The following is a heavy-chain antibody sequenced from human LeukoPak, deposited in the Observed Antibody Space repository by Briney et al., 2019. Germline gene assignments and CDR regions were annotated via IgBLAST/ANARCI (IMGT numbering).Heavy chain of an antibody. Sequence: SETLSLTCTVSGGSISSYYWNWIRQPAGKGLEWIGRIHTSGSTNYNPSLKSRVTMSVDTPKNKFSLKLSSVTAADTAVYYCARVICSGGSCRFDYWGQGTLVTVSS. CDR2: IHTSGST. V-gene: IGHV4-4*07. J-gene: IGHJ4*02. CDR3: ARVICSGGSCRFDY. D-gene: IGHD2-15*01. CDR1: GGSISSYY.